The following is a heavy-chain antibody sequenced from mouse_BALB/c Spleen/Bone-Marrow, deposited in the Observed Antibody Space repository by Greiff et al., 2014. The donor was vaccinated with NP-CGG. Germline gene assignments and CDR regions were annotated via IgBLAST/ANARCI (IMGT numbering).Heavy chain of an antibody. Sequence: DVMLVESGGGLVQPGGSRKLSCAASGFTFSSFGMHWVRQAPEKGLEWVAYISSGSSTIHYADTVKGRFTISRDNPKNTLFLQMTSLRSEDTAMYYCARKHYYSGFAHWGQGTLVTVSA. CDR2: ISSGSSTI. V-gene: IGHV5-17*02. CDR3: ARKHYYSGFAH. CDR1: GFTFSSFG. D-gene: IGHD1-1*01. J-gene: IGHJ3*01.